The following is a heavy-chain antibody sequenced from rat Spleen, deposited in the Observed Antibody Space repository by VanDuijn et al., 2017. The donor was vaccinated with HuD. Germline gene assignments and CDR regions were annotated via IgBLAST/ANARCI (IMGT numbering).Heavy chain of an antibody. V-gene: IGHV5-19*01. Sequence: EVQLVESDGGLVQPGRSLKLSCAASGFTFSNYGMHWIRQAPTKGLEWVASISPTGGSTSYRDSVKGRFTISRDNAKSTLYLQMNSLRSEDTATYYCTREGLYYYGGYSEEDYWGQGVMVTVSS. CDR3: TREGLYYYGGYSEEDY. J-gene: IGHJ2*01. CDR1: GFTFSNYG. D-gene: IGHD1-11*01. CDR2: ISPTGGST.